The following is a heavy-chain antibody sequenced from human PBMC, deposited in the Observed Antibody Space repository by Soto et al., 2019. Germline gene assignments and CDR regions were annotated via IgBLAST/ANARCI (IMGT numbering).Heavy chain of an antibody. CDR2: ISDDGSNK. V-gene: IGHV3-30*18. CDR3: AKDLVGYSSGWQEAFDI. CDR1: GFTFSSYG. J-gene: IGHJ3*02. D-gene: IGHD6-19*01. Sequence: QVQLVESGGGVVQPGRSLRLSCAASGFTFSSYGMHWVRQAPGKGLEWVAVISDDGSNKYYADSVKGRFTISRDNSKNTLYLQMNSLRAEDTAVYYCAKDLVGYSSGWQEAFDIWGQGTMVTVSS.